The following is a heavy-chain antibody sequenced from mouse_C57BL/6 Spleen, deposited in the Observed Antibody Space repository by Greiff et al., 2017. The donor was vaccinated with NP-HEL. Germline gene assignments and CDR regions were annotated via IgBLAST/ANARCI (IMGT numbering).Heavy chain of an antibody. CDR3: ARSRGYYGNSLSFDY. V-gene: IGHV1-59*01. D-gene: IGHD2-1*01. CDR2: IDPSDSYT. CDR1: GYTFTSYW. Sequence: VQLQQSGAELVRPGTSVKLSCKASGYTFTSYWMHWVKQRPGQGLEWIGVIDPSDSYTNYNQKFKGKATLTVDTSSSTAYMQLSSLTSEDSAVYYCARSRGYYGNSLSFDYWGQGTTLTVSS. J-gene: IGHJ2*01.